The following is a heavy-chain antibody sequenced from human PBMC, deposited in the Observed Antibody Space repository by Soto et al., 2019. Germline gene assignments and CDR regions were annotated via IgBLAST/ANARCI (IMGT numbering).Heavy chain of an antibody. Sequence: EVQLVESGGGLVQPGGSLRLSCAASGFTFSSYSMNWVRQAPGKGPEWVSYISSSSSTIYYADSVKGRFTISRDNAKNSLYLQMNSLRAEDTAVYYCARVSDDYGDYYFDYWGQGTLVTVSS. CDR2: ISSSSSTI. J-gene: IGHJ4*02. D-gene: IGHD4-17*01. CDR3: ARVSDDYGDYYFDY. CDR1: GFTFSSYS. V-gene: IGHV3-48*01.